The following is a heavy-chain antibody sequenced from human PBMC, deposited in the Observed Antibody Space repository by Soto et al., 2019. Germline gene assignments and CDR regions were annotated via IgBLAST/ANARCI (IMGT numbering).Heavy chain of an antibody. CDR2: LGTAGDT. J-gene: IGHJ6*02. CDR3: ARDFGYSYGYGYYYYYGMDV. D-gene: IGHD5-18*01. V-gene: IGHV3-13*01. CDR1: GFPFSSYD. Sequence: EVQLVESGGGLVQPGGSLRLSCAASGFPFSSYDLHWVRLATGKGLEWVSALGTAGDTYSPGSVKGRFPIARENAKNSLYRQRNSLRAEDTAVYYCARDFGYSYGYGYYYYYGMDVWGQGTTGTVS.